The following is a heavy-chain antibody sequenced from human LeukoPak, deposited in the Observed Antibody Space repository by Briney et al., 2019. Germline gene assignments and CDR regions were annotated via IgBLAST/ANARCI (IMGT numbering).Heavy chain of an antibody. CDR2: MYASGST. D-gene: IGHD2-2*01. Sequence: SETLSLTCSVSGGSHSIYLCRWPRPPTGKGLEGIGRMYASGSTNFNHSLKSRVTMSVDTSKNQFSLNLSSVTAADTAVYYCARDMGVSQRYLYFDLWGPGTLVTVSS. CDR1: GGSHSIYL. V-gene: IGHV4-4*07. CDR3: ARDMGVSQRYLYFDL. J-gene: IGHJ2*01.